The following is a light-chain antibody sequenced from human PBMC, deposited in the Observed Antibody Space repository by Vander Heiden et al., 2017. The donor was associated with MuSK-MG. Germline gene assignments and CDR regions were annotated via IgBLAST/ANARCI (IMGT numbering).Light chain of an antibody. J-gene: IGLJ3*02. CDR3: AAWDNSLTGWL. CDR2: SDD. V-gene: IGLV1-44*01. CDR1: SPNIVRNT. Sequence: QSVLTQPPSASGTPGQRVTIPCSGISPNIVRNTVSWYQQLPGPAPKLLVHSDDQRPSGVPDRFSGSKSGTSGSLAISDLQAGDEGDYYCAAWDNSLTGWLFGGGTKLTVL.